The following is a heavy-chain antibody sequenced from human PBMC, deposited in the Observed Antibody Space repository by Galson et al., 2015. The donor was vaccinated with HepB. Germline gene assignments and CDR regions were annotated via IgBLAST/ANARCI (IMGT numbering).Heavy chain of an antibody. D-gene: IGHD6-19*01. Sequence: SVKVSCKASGYTFTSYDINWVRQATGQGLEWMGWMNPNSGNTGYAQKFQGRVTMTRNTSTSTAYMELSSLRSEDTAVYYCARVLSDSSGWYGADYWGQGTLVTVSS. J-gene: IGHJ4*02. CDR3: ARVLSDSSGWYGADY. CDR2: MNPNSGNT. CDR1: GYTFTSYD. V-gene: IGHV1-8*01.